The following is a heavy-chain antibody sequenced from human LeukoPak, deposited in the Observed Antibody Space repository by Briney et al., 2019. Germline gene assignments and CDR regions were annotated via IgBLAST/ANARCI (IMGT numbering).Heavy chain of an antibody. CDR1: GGSFSGYY. J-gene: IGHJ5*02. CDR2: IYYSGST. Sequence: SETLSLTCAVYGGSFSGYYWSWIRQPPGKGLEWIGYIYYSGSTNYNPSLKSRVTISVDTSKNQFSLKLSSVTAADTAVYYCARYYYGSGSYLSWGQGTLVTVSS. CDR3: ARYYYGSGSYLS. D-gene: IGHD3-10*01. V-gene: IGHV4-59*01.